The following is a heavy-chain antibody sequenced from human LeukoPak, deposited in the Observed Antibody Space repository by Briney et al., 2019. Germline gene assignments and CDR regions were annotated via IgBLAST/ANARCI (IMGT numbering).Heavy chain of an antibody. CDR3: AKTVTVTTSAFDI. CDR1: GGSISSYY. D-gene: IGHD4-17*01. J-gene: IGHJ3*02. CDR2: IYHSGST. Sequence: SETLSLTCTVSGGSISSYYWSWIRQPPGKGLEWIGSIYHSGSTYYNPSLKSRVTISVDTSKNQFSLKLSSVTAADTAAYYCAKTVTVTTSAFDIWGQGTMVTVSS. V-gene: IGHV4-59*04.